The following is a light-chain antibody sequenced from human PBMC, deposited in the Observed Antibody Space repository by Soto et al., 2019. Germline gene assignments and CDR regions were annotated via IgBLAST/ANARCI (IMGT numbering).Light chain of an antibody. CDR1: QSVTSNY. V-gene: IGKV3-20*01. CDR3: HQYGSSITWT. Sequence: EVVLTQSPGTVSLSPGERATLSCRASQSVTSNYLAWYQQKPGQAPRLLIYAASSRATGIPDRFSGSGYGTDFTLSISRLEPEDFAVYYCHQYGSSITWTFGQGTKVEI. CDR2: AAS. J-gene: IGKJ1*01.